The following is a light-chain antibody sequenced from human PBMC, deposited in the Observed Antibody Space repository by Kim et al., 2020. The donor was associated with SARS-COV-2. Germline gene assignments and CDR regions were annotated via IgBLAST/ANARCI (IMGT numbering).Light chain of an antibody. V-gene: IGKV4-1*01. CDR1: QTVLYSSNNKNY. CDR3: QQYFDTSYS. J-gene: IGKJ2*03. Sequence: RATNNCKSSQTVLYSSNNKNYLAWYQQKPGQPPKLLIYCASTRESGVPDRFSGSGSGTDFTLTISSLQAEDVAVYYCQQYFDTSYSFGQGTKLEI. CDR2: CAS.